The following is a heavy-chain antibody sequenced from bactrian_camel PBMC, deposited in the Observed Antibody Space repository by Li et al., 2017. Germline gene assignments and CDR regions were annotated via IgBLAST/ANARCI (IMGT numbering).Heavy chain of an antibody. J-gene: IGHJ4*01. D-gene: IGHD4*01. V-gene: IGHV3S40*01. CDR2: IDGGSGST. Sequence: VQLVESGGGSVQVGGSLRLSCAVSGFTFNDYDMTWLRQAPGKGLEWVSTIDGGSGSTYYADSVKGRFTISKDNAKNTLYLQMNSLKTEDTATYSCAAVRLGRLCDFRDGDWAYWGQGTQVTVS. CDR3: AAVRLGRLCDFRDGDWAY. CDR1: GFTFNDYD.